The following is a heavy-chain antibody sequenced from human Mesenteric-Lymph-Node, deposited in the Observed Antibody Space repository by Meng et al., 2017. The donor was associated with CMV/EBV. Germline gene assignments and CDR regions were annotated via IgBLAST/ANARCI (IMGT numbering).Heavy chain of an antibody. CDR3: TRDRNGYNLFDY. CDR2: INYSGRT. D-gene: IGHD5-24*01. J-gene: IGHJ4*02. CDR1: GAFIISCSIY. Sequence: VSGAFIISCSIYLICISQHPRQVLEWIEYINYSGRTNHNPSLKSRVSISIDTSKNQFSLNLSSVTAAATAVYYCTRDRNGYNLFDYWGQGTLVTVSS. V-gene: IGHV4-31*02.